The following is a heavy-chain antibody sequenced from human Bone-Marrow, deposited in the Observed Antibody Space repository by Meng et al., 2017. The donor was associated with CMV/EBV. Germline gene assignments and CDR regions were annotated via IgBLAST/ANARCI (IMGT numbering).Heavy chain of an antibody. J-gene: IGHJ5*02. Sequence: YPLTRYVLGWVRQAPGQVLDCMGCLSAYNDNTTYAQKLQGRVAMTTDPSTRTAYMELRTLSSDYTSVYYCARDKIEVLYQLLSWFDPWGQGTLVTVSS. V-gene: IGHV1-18*01. CDR1: YPLTRYV. CDR2: LSAYNDNT. D-gene: IGHD2-2*01. CDR3: ARDKIEVLYQLLSWFDP.